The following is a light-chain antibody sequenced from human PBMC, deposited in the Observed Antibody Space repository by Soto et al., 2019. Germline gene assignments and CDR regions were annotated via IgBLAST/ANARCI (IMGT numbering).Light chain of an antibody. J-gene: IGKJ5*01. V-gene: IGKV3-15*01. CDR3: QQRQYWPPIT. CDR2: GAS. CDR1: QSVSSN. Sequence: IVMKQSAATLSVSPGERATLSCRASQSVSSNLAWYHQKPGQAPRLLIYGASTRATGIPARFSGSGSGTEFTLTISSPQSEDCAIYYCQQRQYWPPITFGQGTRLE.